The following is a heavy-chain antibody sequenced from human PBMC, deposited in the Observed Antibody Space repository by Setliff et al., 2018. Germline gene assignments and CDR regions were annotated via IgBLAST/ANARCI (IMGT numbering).Heavy chain of an antibody. Sequence: ASVKVSCKASGYTFTRHGISWVRQAPGQGLEWMGWISVYNGDTNYPQRLQGRVTMTTDTSTSTAYMELRSLRSDDTAVYYCARDYGASDGFDIWGQGTMVTVSS. D-gene: IGHD4-17*01. CDR3: ARDYGASDGFDI. V-gene: IGHV1-18*01. CDR1: GYTFTRHG. J-gene: IGHJ3*02. CDR2: ISVYNGDT.